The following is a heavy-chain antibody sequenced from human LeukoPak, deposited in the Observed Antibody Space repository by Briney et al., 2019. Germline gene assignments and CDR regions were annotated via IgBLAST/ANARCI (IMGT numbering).Heavy chain of an antibody. D-gene: IGHD3-22*01. CDR2: ISSSGSTI. Sequence: GGSLRLSCAASGFTFSSYEMNWVRQAPGKGLEWVSYISSSGSTIYYADSVKGRFTISRDNAKNSLYLQMNSLRAEDTAVYYCAREDTRGRYYYDSSGYYHYWGQGTLVTVSS. V-gene: IGHV3-48*03. CDR3: AREDTRGRYYYDSSGYYHY. CDR1: GFTFSSYE. J-gene: IGHJ4*02.